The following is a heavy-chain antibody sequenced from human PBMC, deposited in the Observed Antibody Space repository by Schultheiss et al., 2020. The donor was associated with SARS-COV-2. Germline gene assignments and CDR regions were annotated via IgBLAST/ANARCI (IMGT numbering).Heavy chain of an antibody. CDR3: ARDGKYHCSSTSCYSGYFQH. J-gene: IGHJ1*01. CDR2: ISSSSSYI. CDR1: GFTFSSYS. D-gene: IGHD2-2*01. V-gene: IGHV3-21*01. Sequence: GGSLRLSCAASGFTFSSYSMNWVRQAPGKGLEWVSSISSSSSYIYYADSVKGRFTISRDNAKNSLYLQMNSLRAEDTAVYYCARDGKYHCSSTSCYSGYFQHWGQGTLVTVSS.